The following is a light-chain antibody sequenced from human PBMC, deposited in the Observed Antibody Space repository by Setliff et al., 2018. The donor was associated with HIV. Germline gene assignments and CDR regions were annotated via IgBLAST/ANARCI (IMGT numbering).Light chain of an antibody. CDR1: SSDVGGYSH. CDR3: SSYASTNTLP. CDR2: EVR. Sequence: QSVLTQPASVSGSPGQSITISCTGTSSDVGGYSHVSWYQQHPGKAPKLIIYEVRNRPSGVSNRFSGSKSGNTASLTISGLRAEDEADYYCSSYASTNTLPFGTGTKV. J-gene: IGLJ1*01. V-gene: IGLV2-14*01.